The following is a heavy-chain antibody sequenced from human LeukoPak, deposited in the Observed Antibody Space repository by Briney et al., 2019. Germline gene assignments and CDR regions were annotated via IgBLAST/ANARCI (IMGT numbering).Heavy chain of an antibody. D-gene: IGHD3-3*01. Sequence: SETLSLTCTVSGGSISSGGYYWSWIRQPPGKGLEWIGYIYHSGSTYYNPSLKSRVTISVDTSKNQFSLKLSSVTAADTAVYYCARTDYYDFWSGYFDYWGQGTLVTVSS. J-gene: IGHJ4*02. CDR1: GGSISSGGYY. V-gene: IGHV4-30-2*01. CDR2: IYHSGST. CDR3: ARTDYYDFWSGYFDY.